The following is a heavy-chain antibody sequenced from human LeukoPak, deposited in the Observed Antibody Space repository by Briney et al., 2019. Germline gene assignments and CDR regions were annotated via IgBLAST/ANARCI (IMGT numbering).Heavy chain of an antibody. V-gene: IGHV3-30*02. CDR1: GFTFSNHG. D-gene: IGHD3-10*01. CDR3: SKDVLVWFGEPYGTYNFDH. J-gene: IGHJ4*02. Sequence: GGSLRLSCAASGFTFSNHGMHWVRQAPGKGLEWVALIRFDGSDKFYADSVKGRFTISRDNSKSTLYLQMNNLRAEDTAVYYCSKDVLVWFGEPYGTYNFDHWGQGTLVTVSS. CDR2: IRFDGSDK.